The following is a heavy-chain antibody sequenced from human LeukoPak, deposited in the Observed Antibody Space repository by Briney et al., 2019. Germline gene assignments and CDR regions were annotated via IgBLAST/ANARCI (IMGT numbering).Heavy chain of an antibody. Sequence: GSLRLSCAASGFTFSDHYMDWVRQAPGKGLEWIGEINHSGSTNYNPSLKSRVTISVDTSKNQFSLKLSSVTAADTAVYYCASRLAARPFDPWGQGTLVTVSS. D-gene: IGHD6-6*01. CDR1: GFTFSDHY. CDR2: INHSGST. V-gene: IGHV4-34*01. J-gene: IGHJ5*02. CDR3: ASRLAARPFDP.